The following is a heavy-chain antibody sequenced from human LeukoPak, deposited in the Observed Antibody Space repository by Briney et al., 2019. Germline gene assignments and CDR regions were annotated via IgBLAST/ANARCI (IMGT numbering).Heavy chain of an antibody. CDR3: AREEAVDYYFDY. D-gene: IGHD3/OR15-3a*01. V-gene: IGHV1-18*01. CDR2: ISAYNGNT. J-gene: IGHJ4*02. CDR1: GYTFTSYG. Sequence: ASVKVSCNASGYTFTSYGISWVRQAPGQGLEWMGWISAYNGNTNYAQKVQGRVTMTTDTSTSTAYMELRSLRSDDTAVYYCAREEAVDYYFDYWGQGTLVTVSS.